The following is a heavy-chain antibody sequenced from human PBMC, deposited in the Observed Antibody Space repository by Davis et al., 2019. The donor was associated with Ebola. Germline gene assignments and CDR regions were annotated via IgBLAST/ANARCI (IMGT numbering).Heavy chain of an antibody. CDR2: IKNKAGRYTT. V-gene: IGHV3-72*01. CDR1: GFTFSSYA. J-gene: IGHJ4*02. CDR3: TDLGAGSDF. D-gene: IGHD3-16*01. Sequence: GESLKISCAASGFTFSSYAMSWVRQAPGKGLEWVGQIKNKAGRYTTHYATSVEGRFTISRDDSKNSLYLQMNSLKTDDTAIYYCTDLGAGSDFWGQGTLVTVSS.